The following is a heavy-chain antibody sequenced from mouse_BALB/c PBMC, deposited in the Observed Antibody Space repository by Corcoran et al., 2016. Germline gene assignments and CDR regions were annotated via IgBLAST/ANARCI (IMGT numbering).Heavy chain of an antibody. CDR2: INTYTGEP. CDR1: GYTFTNYG. J-gene: IGHJ4*01. V-gene: IGHV9-3-1*01. CDR3: AREPRAMDY. Sequence: QIQLVQSGPELKKPGETVKISCKAAGYTFTNYGMNWGKQAPGKGLKWMGWINTYTGEPTYADDFKGRFAFSLETSASTAYLQINNLKNEDTATYFCAREPRAMDYWGQGTSVTVSS.